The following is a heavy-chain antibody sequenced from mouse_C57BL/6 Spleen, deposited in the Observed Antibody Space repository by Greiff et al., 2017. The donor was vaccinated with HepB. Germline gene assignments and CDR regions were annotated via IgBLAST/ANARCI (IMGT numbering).Heavy chain of an antibody. CDR1: GFNIKNPY. Sequence: EVQLQQSVAELVRPGASVKLSCTASGFNIKNPYMHWVKQRPEQGLEWIGRIDPANGNTKYAPKFQGKATITADTSSNTAYLQLSSLTSEDTAIYYCARITTAVDWGQGTSVTVSS. CDR3: ARITTAVD. CDR2: IDPANGNT. J-gene: IGHJ4*01. V-gene: IGHV14-3*01. D-gene: IGHD1-2*01.